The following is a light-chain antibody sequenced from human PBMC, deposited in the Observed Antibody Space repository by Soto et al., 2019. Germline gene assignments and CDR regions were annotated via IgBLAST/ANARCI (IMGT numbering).Light chain of an antibody. CDR1: QSVSSSY. V-gene: IGKV3-20*01. Sequence: EIVLTQSPGTLSLSPGERATRACRASQSVSSSYLAWYQQNPGQAPRLLIYGAASRATGIPDRFSGSGSGTDFTLTISRLEPEDFAVYYCQQYGSSPPLVTFGPGTKVDIK. J-gene: IGKJ3*01. CDR3: QQYGSSPPLVT. CDR2: GAA.